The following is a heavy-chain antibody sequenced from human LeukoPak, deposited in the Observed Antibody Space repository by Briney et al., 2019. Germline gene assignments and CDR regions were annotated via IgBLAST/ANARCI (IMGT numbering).Heavy chain of an antibody. D-gene: IGHD1-14*01. CDR1: GGSIRSYY. J-gene: IGHJ4*02. CDR2: LYPSGST. Sequence: PSETLSLTCTVSGGSIRSYYWSWIRQPAGKGLEWIGRLYPSGSTNYNPSLKSRVTMSVDTSKNQFSLKLGSVTAADTAVYYCARVGKQRALDYCGQGTLVTVSS. CDR3: ARVGKQRALDY. V-gene: IGHV4-4*07.